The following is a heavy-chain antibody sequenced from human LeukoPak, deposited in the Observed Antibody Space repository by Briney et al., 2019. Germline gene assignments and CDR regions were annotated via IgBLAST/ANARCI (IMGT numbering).Heavy chain of an antibody. D-gene: IGHD6-13*01. V-gene: IGHV1-8*03. CDR1: GYTFTSYD. CDR2: MTPNSGNT. Sequence: GASVKVSCTASGYTFTSYDLNWVRQAPGQGLEWMGWMTPNSGNTGYAQKFQGRVTFTRNTSISTAYMELSSLRSEDTAVYYCARGIRQLVPHYWGQGTLVTVSS. J-gene: IGHJ4*02. CDR3: ARGIRQLVPHY.